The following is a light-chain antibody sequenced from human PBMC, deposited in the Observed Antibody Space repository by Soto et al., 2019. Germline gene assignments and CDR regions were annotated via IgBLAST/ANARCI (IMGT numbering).Light chain of an antibody. CDR1: QSISSW. CDR3: QQYGSYRT. CDR2: TAA. V-gene: IGKV1-5*03. J-gene: IGKJ1*01. Sequence: DIQMTQSPSTLSASVGDRVTITCRASQSISSWLAWYQQRPGRAPKLLIYTAANLQRGVQSRFRGGGSGPEFPLTVRSLQPDDFALYYCQQYGSYRTFGQGTKVQLK.